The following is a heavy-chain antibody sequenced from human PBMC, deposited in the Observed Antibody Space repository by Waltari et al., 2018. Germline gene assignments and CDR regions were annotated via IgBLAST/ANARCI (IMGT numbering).Heavy chain of an antibody. CDR1: GGTFSSYA. D-gene: IGHD3-3*01. V-gene: IGHV1-69*04. CDR2: IIPILGIA. J-gene: IGHJ6*03. CDR3: ASTDYDFWSGYSDSRYYYMDV. Sequence: QVQLVQSGAEVKKPGSSVKVSCKASGGTFSSYAISWVRQAPGQGLEWMGGIIPILGIANYAQKFQGRVTITADESTSTAYMELSSLRSEDTAVYYCASTDYDFWSGYSDSRYYYMDVWGKGTTVTVSS.